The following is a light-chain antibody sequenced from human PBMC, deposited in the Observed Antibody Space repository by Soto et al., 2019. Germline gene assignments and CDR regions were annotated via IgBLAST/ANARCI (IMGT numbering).Light chain of an antibody. J-gene: IGKJ3*01. CDR2: WAS. CDR3: QQYYSSPYT. CDR1: HSVSSSY. V-gene: IGKV4-1*01. Sequence: DIVLTQSRGTLSLSPGERATLCCRASHSVSSSYLAWYQQKPGQPPRLLIYWASTRESGVPDRFSGSGSGTDFTLTISSLQAEDVAVYYCQQYYSSPYTLGPGTKVDI.